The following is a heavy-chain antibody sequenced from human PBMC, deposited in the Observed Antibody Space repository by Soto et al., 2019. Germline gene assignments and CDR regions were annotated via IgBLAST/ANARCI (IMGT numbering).Heavy chain of an antibody. D-gene: IGHD2-21*02. V-gene: IGHV2-26*01. CDR1: GFSLSNARMG. CDR2: IVSNDEK. Sequence: SGPTLVNPTETLTLTCTVSGFSLSNARMGVSWIRQPPGKALEWLAHIVSNDEKTYSTSLKSRLTISKDTSQSQVVLTMTNMGPVDTATYYCARLAYCGGDCYSALYFDYWGQGTLVTVSS. J-gene: IGHJ4*02. CDR3: ARLAYCGGDCYSALYFDY.